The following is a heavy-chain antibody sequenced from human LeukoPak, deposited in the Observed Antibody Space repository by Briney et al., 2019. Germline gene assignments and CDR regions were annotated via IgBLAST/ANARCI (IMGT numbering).Heavy chain of an antibody. Sequence: GSLRLSCAASGFTVSNNYMSWVRQAPGKGLEWVSAISGSGGSIYYADSVKGRFTISRDNAKNSLYLQMNSLRAEDTAVYYCASYDSRRTSGYWGQGTLVTVSS. CDR1: GFTVSNNY. D-gene: IGHD3-22*01. V-gene: IGHV3-21*01. J-gene: IGHJ4*02. CDR2: ISGSGGSI. CDR3: ASYDSRRTSGY.